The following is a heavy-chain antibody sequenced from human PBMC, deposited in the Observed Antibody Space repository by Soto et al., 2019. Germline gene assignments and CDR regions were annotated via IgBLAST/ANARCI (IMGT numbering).Heavy chain of an antibody. CDR3: ATGDLFDSSGYYSRRFDY. D-gene: IGHD3-22*01. V-gene: IGHV1-24*01. CDR2: FDPEDGET. Sequence: ASVKVSCKVSGYTLTELSMHWVRQAPGKGLEWMGGFDPEDGETIYAQKFQGRVTMTEDTSTDTAYMELSSLRSEDTAVFYCATGDLFDSSGYYSRRFDYWGQGTLVTVS. J-gene: IGHJ4*02. CDR1: GYTLTELS.